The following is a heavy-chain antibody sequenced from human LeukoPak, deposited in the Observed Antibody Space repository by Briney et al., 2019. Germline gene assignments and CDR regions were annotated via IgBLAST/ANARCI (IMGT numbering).Heavy chain of an antibody. CDR1: GGSISSGGYS. CDR2: IYHSGST. CDR3: ARVNPYDSSGNSYDY. J-gene: IGHJ4*02. V-gene: IGHV4-30-2*01. D-gene: IGHD3-22*01. Sequence: PSQTLSLTCAVSGGSISSGGYSWSWIRQPPGKGLEWIGYIYHSGSTYYNPSLKSRVTISVDRSKNQFSLKLSSVTAADTAVYYCARVNPYDSSGNSYDYWGQGTLVTVSS.